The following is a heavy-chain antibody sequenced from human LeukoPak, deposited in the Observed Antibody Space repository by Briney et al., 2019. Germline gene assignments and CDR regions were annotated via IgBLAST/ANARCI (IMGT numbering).Heavy chain of an antibody. CDR2: INPSGGST. V-gene: IGHV1-46*01. D-gene: IGHD5-18*01. CDR1: GYTFTSYY. Sequence: ASVKVSCKASGYTFTSYYMHWVRQAPGQGLEWMGIINPSGGSTSYAQKFQGRVTMTRDTSTSAVYMELSSLRSEDTAVYYCARDEELWPFDYWGQGTLVTVSS. CDR3: ARDEELWPFDY. J-gene: IGHJ4*02.